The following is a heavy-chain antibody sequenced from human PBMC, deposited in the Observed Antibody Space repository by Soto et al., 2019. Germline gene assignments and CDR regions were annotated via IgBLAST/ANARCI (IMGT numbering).Heavy chain of an antibody. CDR2: IYYSGST. CDR1: GGSISSGGYY. J-gene: IGHJ6*02. Sequence: SETLSLTCTVSGGSISSGGYYWSWIRQHPGKGLEWIGYIYYSGSTYYNPSLKSRVTISVDTSKNQFSLKLSSVTAADTAVYYCARGGGYDKYYYYYGMDVWGQGTTVTVSS. V-gene: IGHV4-31*03. CDR3: ARGGGYDKYYYYYGMDV. D-gene: IGHD5-12*01.